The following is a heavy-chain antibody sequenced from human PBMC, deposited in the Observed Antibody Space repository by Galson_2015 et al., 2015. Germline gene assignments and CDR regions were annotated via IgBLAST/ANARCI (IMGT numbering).Heavy chain of an antibody. CDR1: GYSFPSYW. CDR2: IYPGDSDT. D-gene: IGHD3-22*01. V-gene: IGHV5-51*03. CDR3: ARTTYYYDSSYYFDY. Sequence: QSGAEVKKPGESLQISCKGSGYSFPSYWIGWVRQMPGKGLEWMGIIYPGDSDTRYSPSFQGQVTISADKSISTAYLQWSSLKASDTAMYYCARTTYYYDSSYYFDYWGQGTLVTVSS. J-gene: IGHJ4*02.